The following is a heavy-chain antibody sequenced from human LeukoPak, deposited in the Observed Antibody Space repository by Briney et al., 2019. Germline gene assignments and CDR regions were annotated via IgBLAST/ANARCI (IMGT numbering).Heavy chain of an antibody. CDR3: AKDDAWLRFGE. J-gene: IGHJ4*02. CDR1: GFTFSSYA. V-gene: IGHV3-30*04. D-gene: IGHD3-10*01. Sequence: PGGSLRLSCAASGFTFSSYAMHWVRQAPGKGLEWVAVISYDGSNKYYADSVKGRFTISRDNSKNMVYLQVISLTAEDTAVYYCAKDDAWLRFGEWSQGTLVTVSA. CDR2: ISYDGSNK.